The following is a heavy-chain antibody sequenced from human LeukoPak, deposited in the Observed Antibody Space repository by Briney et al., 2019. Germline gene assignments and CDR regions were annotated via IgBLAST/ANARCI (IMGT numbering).Heavy chain of an antibody. Sequence: QSGGSLRLSCAASGFTFSSYWMSWFRQAPGKGLEWVANIKQDGSEKYYVDSVKGRFTISRDNAKNPLYLQMNSLRAEDTAVYYCARVVLRVPDYDFWSGQEDAFDIWGQGTMVTVSS. CDR3: ARVVLRVPDYDFWSGQEDAFDI. D-gene: IGHD3-3*01. J-gene: IGHJ3*02. CDR1: GFTFSSYW. CDR2: IKQDGSEK. V-gene: IGHV3-7*01.